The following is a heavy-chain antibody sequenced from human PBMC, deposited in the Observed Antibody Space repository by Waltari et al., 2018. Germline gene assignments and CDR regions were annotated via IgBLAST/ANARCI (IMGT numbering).Heavy chain of an antibody. CDR3: AKSLDATTMTASDY. V-gene: IGHV3-49*03. Sequence: EVDLVQSGGGLVQPGRSLTLSCRGSGFPFRANGLSWFRQAPGQGLEWVGFIRPQAYIDPTKYAAPVRGRFHISRDDSESIAYLQMNSLKKEDTAVYYCAKSLDATTMTASDYWGQGTLVTVSS. J-gene: IGHJ4*02. CDR2: IRPQAYIDPT. CDR1: GFPFRANG.